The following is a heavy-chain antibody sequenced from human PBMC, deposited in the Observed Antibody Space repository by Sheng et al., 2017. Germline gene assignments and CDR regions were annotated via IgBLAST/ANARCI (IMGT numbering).Heavy chain of an antibody. CDR2: IIPILGIA. D-gene: IGHD3-3*01. CDR3: ARGLTDGIESAYDFWSGYYGSNYYYYMDV. CDR1: GGTFSSYA. V-gene: IGHV1-69*04. J-gene: IGHJ6*03. Sequence: QVQLVQSGAEVKKPGSSVKVSCKASGGTFSSYAISWVRQAPGQGLEWMGGIIPILGIANYAQKFQGRVTITADKSTSTAYMELSSLRSEDTAVYYCARGLTDGIESAYDFWSGYYGSNYYYYMDVWGKGTTVTVSS.